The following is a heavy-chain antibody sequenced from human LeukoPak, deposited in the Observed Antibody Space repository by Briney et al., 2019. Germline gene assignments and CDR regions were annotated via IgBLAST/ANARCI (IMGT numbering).Heavy chain of an antibody. D-gene: IGHD3-16*01. CDR2: ISYDGSNK. V-gene: IGHV3-30*18. J-gene: IGHJ1*01. CDR1: RFTFSSYG. CDR3: AKDALISFAHAEYFQH. Sequence: GGSLRLSCAASRFTFSSYGMHWVRQAPGKGLEWVAVISYDGSNKYYADSVKGRFTISRDNSKNTLYLQMNSLRAEDTAVYYCAKDALISFAHAEYFQHWGQGTLVTVSS.